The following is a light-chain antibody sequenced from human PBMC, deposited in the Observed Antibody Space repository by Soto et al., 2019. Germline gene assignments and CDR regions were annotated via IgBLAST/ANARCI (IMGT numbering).Light chain of an antibody. CDR2: LGS. CDR3: MQPLQSWT. Sequence: DIVMTQSPLSLPVTPGEPSSISCRSSQSLLHSNGYNYLDWYLQKPGHSPXLLIYLGSNRASGVPDTLSGSGSGTDFTLKISRVEAEDVGVYYCMQPLQSWTFGQGTKVDIK. J-gene: IGKJ1*01. CDR1: QSLLHSNGYNY. V-gene: IGKV2-28*01.